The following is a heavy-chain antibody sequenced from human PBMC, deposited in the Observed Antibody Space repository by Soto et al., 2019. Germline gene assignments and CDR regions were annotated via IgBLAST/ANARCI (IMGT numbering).Heavy chain of an antibody. CDR3: ARELVRGDALDY. Sequence: QVQLVESGGGVVQPGRSLRLSCAASGFTFSSYGMHWVRQAPGKGLEWVAVIWYDGSNKYYADSVKGRFTISRDNSKNTLYLQMNSLRAEDTAVYYCARELVRGDALDYWGQGTLVTVSS. CDR1: GFTFSSYG. V-gene: IGHV3-33*01. CDR2: IWYDGSNK. D-gene: IGHD6-6*01. J-gene: IGHJ4*02.